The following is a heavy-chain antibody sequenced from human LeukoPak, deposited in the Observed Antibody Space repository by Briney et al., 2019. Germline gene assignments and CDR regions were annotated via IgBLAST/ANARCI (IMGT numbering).Heavy chain of an antibody. J-gene: IGHJ3*02. CDR3: ARVASYYDILTGYPDDAFDI. Sequence: GGSLRLSCAASGFTFSSYSMNWVRQAPGKGLEWVSSISSSSSYIYYADSVKGRFTISRDNAKNSLYLQMNNLRAEDAAVYYCARVASYYDILTGYPDDAFDIWGQGTMVTVSS. V-gene: IGHV3-21*01. CDR2: ISSSSSYI. CDR1: GFTFSSYS. D-gene: IGHD3-9*01.